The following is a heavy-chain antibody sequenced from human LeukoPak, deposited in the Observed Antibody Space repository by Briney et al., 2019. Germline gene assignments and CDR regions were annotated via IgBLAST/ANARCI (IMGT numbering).Heavy chain of an antibody. V-gene: IGHV1-46*01. Sequence: GASVKVSCKASGYTFTSYYMHWVRQAPGQGLEWMGIINPSGGSTSHAQKFQGRVTMTRDTSTSTVYMELSSLISEDTAVYYCARDGGLTIFGVVLHYYYYGMDVWGQGTTVTVFS. CDR1: GYTFTSYY. J-gene: IGHJ6*02. CDR2: INPSGGST. CDR3: ARDGGLTIFGVVLHYYYYGMDV. D-gene: IGHD3-3*01.